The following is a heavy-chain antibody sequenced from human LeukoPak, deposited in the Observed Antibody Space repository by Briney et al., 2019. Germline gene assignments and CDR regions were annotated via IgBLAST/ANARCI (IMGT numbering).Heavy chain of an antibody. J-gene: IGHJ3*02. CDR3: AKDLVRGVVLDAFDI. CDR1: GFTFSAYG. Sequence: GRSLRLSCVASGFTFSAYGMHWVRQAPGKGLDGVAVISFDGTNEYYGDSMKGRFTISRDNSKNTLYLQMNSLRVEDTAVYYCAKDLVRGVVLDAFDIWGQGTMVIVSS. D-gene: IGHD3-10*01. CDR2: ISFDGTNE. V-gene: IGHV3-30*18.